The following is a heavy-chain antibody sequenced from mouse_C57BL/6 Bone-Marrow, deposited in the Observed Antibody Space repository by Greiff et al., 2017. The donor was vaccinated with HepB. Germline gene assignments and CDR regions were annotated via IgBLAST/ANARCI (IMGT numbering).Heavy chain of an antibody. J-gene: IGHJ4*01. CDR3: EREDYGSSYGAMDY. Sequence: QVQLQQSGPELVKPGASVKISCKASGYAFSSSWMNWVKQRPGKGLEWIGRIYPGDGDTNYNGKFKGKATLTADKSSSTAYMQLSSLTSEDSAVYFCEREDYGSSYGAMDYWGQGTSVTVSS. CDR2: IYPGDGDT. CDR1: GYAFSSSW. D-gene: IGHD1-1*01. V-gene: IGHV1-82*01.